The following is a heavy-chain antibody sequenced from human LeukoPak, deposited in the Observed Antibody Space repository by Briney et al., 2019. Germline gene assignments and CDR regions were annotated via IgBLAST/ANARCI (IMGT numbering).Heavy chain of an antibody. V-gene: IGHV4-59*02. J-gene: IGHJ4*02. Sequence: SETLSLTCTVSGGSVSSYYWSWIRQPPGKGLEWIGYIYYSGSTNYNPSLKSRVTISVDTSKNQFSLKLSSVTAADTAVYYCARTNYGSGLINFDYWGQGTLVTVSS. D-gene: IGHD3-10*01. CDR1: GGSVSSYY. CDR2: IYYSGST. CDR3: ARTNYGSGLINFDY.